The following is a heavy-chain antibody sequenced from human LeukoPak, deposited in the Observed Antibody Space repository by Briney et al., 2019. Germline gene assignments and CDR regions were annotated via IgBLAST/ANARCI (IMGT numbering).Heavy chain of an antibody. V-gene: IGHV1-8*01. CDR1: GYTFSDYD. D-gene: IGHD1-26*01. J-gene: IGHJ6*03. Sequence: ASVKVSCKASGYTFSDYDINWVRQATGQGLEWMGWINPNSGNAGYAQKFQGRVAMTRNTSISTAYMELSSLRSEDTAVYYCARALAWGGSSYSYYYMDVWDKGTTVTVSS. CDR3: ARALAWGGSSYSYYYMDV. CDR2: INPNSGNA.